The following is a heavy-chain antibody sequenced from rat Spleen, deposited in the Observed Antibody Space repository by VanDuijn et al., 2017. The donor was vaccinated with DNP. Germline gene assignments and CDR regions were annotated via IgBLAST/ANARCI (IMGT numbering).Heavy chain of an antibody. CDR3: TRGGNYYAMDA. CDR2: ISSGGST. CDR1: GFSLTSYT. Sequence: QVQLKESGPGLVQPSQTLSLTCTVSGFSLTSYTVSWVRQPPGKGLEWIAAISSGGSTYYNSALKSRLSISRDTSKSQVFLKMNSLQTDDTGTYYCTRGGNYYAMDAWGQGTSVTVSS. V-gene: IGHV2-6*01. J-gene: IGHJ4*01.